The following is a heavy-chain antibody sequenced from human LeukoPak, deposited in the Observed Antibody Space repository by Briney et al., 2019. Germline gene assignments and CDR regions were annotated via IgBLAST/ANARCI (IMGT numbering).Heavy chain of an antibody. J-gene: IGHJ4*02. CDR3: ARAAGSSDYFDY. D-gene: IGHD2-15*01. Sequence: GESLRLSCAASGFTFSSYAMHWVRQAPGKGLEWVAVISYDGSNKYYADSVKGRFTISRDNSKNTLYLQMNSLRAEDTAVYYCARAAGSSDYFDYWGQGTLVTVSS. V-gene: IGHV3-30*04. CDR1: GFTFSSYA. CDR2: ISYDGSNK.